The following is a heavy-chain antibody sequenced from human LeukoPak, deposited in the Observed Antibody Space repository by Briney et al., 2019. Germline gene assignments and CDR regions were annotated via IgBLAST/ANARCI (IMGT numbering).Heavy chain of an antibody. CDR2: ISYHGYTQ. D-gene: IGHD1-26*01. CDR3: ARWDSGRYTSNYYFDY. J-gene: IGHJ4*02. V-gene: IGHV3-30*03. Sequence: GRSLRLSCAASGFVFSNYGMHWVRQAPGKGLEWVAAISYHGYTQYYADSVKGQFTISRDNSKNILYLQMNSLTEEDTAVYYCARWDSGRYTSNYYFDYWGQGALVTVSS. CDR1: GFVFSNYG.